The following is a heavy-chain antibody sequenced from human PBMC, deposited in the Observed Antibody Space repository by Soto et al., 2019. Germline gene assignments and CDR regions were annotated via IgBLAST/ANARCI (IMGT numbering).Heavy chain of an antibody. V-gene: IGHV3-33*01. J-gene: IGHJ4*02. CDR1: GFTFSNYG. CDR3: GRGGSWYSDY. CDR2: IWSDGSKK. D-gene: IGHD6-13*01. Sequence: QVQLVESGGGVVQPGGSLRLSCVASGFTFSNYGMHWVRQAPGKGLEWVAVIWSDGSKKYYADSVKGRFTVSRDTAKNTLYLQLDSLRVEDTDVYYCGRGGSWYSDYWGQGTLVTVSS.